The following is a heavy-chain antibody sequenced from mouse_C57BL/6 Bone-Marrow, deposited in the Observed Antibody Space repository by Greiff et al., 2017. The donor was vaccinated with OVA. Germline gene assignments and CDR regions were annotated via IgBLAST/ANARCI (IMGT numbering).Heavy chain of an antibody. J-gene: IGHJ3*01. CDR3: ARDEIYYYGSSLFAY. Sequence: EVHLVESGGGLVKPGGSLKLSCAASGFTFSSYAMSWVRQTPEKRLEWVATISDGGSYTYYPDNVKGRFTISRDNAKNNLYLQMSHLKSEDTAMCYCARDEIYYYGSSLFAYWGQGTLVTVSA. CDR1: GFTFSSYA. CDR2: ISDGGSYT. V-gene: IGHV5-4*01. D-gene: IGHD1-1*01.